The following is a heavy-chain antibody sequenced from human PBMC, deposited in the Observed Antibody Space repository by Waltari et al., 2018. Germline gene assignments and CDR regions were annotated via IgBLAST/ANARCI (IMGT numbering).Heavy chain of an antibody. V-gene: IGHV3-7*01. CDR1: GFTIGRFW. CDR2: IGPDGSDK. J-gene: IGHJ4*02. CDR3: VGWNDPINS. Sequence: EAQLVQSGGGLVQPGGSLTLSCAASGFTIGRFWMTWIRQAPGKGLQWGAHIGPDGSDKYYVDSVKGRFTIARDNAENSLLLQMSSLRVEDTALYYCVGWNDPINSWGQGTLVAVSS. D-gene: IGHD1-1*01.